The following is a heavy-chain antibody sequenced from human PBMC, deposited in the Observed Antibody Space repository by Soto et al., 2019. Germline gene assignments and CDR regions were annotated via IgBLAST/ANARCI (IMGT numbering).Heavy chain of an antibody. V-gene: IGHV3-66*01. CDR3: ARGAYLNWFDP. CDR1: DFTVSSHY. Sequence: GGSLSLSCAASDFTVSSHYRSWLRQAPGKGLEWVSVIYSGGSTYYADSVKGRFTISRDNSKNTLYLQMNSLRAEDTAVYYCARGAYLNWFDPWGQGTLVTVSS. J-gene: IGHJ5*02. CDR2: IYSGGST.